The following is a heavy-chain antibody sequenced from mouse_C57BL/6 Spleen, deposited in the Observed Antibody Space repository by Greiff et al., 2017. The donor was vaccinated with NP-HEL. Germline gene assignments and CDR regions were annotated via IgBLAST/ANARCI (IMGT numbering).Heavy chain of an antibody. CDR1: GYTFTDYY. D-gene: IGHD2-3*01. CDR3: ARMDGYFPFYYAMDY. CDR2: IYPGSGNT. J-gene: IGHJ4*01. V-gene: IGHV1-76*01. Sequence: VKLMESGAELVRPGASVKLSCKASGYTFTDYYINWVKQRPGQGLEWIARIYPGSGNTYYNEKFKGKATLTAEKSSSTAYMQLSSLTSEDSAVYFCARMDGYFPFYYAMDYWGQGTSVTVSS.